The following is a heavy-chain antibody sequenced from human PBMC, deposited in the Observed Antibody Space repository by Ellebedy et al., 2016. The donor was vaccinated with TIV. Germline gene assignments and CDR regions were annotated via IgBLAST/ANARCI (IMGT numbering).Heavy chain of an antibody. CDR3: ARGVLSGY. D-gene: IGHD2/OR15-2a*01. Sequence: GESLKISCAASGLTFNIYVMNSVRQAPGKGLEWVSVIYSGGSTYYADSVKGRFTISRDNSKNTVYLQMNSLRAEDTAVYYCARGVLSGYWGQGTLVTVSS. J-gene: IGHJ4*02. CDR2: IYSGGST. CDR1: GLTFNIYV. V-gene: IGHV3-53*01.